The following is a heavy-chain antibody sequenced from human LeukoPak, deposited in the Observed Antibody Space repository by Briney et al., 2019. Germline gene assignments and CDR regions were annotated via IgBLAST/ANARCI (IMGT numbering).Heavy chain of an antibody. J-gene: IGHJ5*02. CDR2: INPNSGGT. CDR1: GYTFTGYY. D-gene: IGHD3-3*01. CDR3: ARDPGLRFLEWLPTPLWFDP. Sequence: ASVKVSCKASGYTFTGYYMYWVRQAPGQGLEWMGWINPNSGGTNYAQKFQGRVTMTRDTSISTAYMELSRLRSDDTAVYYCARDPGLRFLEWLPTPLWFDPWGQGTLVTVSS. V-gene: IGHV1-2*02.